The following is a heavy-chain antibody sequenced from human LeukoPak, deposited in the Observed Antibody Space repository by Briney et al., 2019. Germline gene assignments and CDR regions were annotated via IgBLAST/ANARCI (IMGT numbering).Heavy chain of an antibody. Sequence: PGGSLRLSCAASGFTFSGYAMSWVRLAPGKGLEWVSAISGSGGSTYYADSVKGRFTISRDNSKNTLYLQMNSLRAEDTAVYYCAKSDTYSAVGTVYYGMDVWGQGTTVSVSS. J-gene: IGHJ6*02. D-gene: IGHD6-13*01. V-gene: IGHV3-23*01. CDR1: GFTFSGYA. CDR3: AKSDTYSAVGTVYYGMDV. CDR2: ISGSGGST.